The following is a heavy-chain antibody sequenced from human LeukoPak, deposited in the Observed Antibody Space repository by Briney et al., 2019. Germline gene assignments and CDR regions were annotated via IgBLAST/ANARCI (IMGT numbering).Heavy chain of an antibody. CDR2: IYYSGST. Sequence: SETLSLTCTVSGGSISSSSYYWGWIRQPPGKGLEWIGSIYYSGSTYYNPSLKSRVTISVDTSKNQFSLKLSSVTAADTAVYYCARVRRGYNFWYFDYWGQGTLVTVSS. J-gene: IGHJ4*02. CDR3: ARVRRGYNFWYFDY. CDR1: GGSISSSSYY. V-gene: IGHV4-39*01. D-gene: IGHD5-24*01.